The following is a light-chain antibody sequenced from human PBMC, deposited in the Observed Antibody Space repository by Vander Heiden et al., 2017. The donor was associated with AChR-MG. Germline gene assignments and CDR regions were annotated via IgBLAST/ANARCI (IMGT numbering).Light chain of an antibody. CDR3: QSYDSRLSSEV. J-gene: IGLJ1*01. CDR1: SSNIGAGYD. Sequence: QSVLTQPPSVSGAPGQWVTISCTGSSSNIGAGYDVHWYQQLPGTAPKLLIFGNSNRPSGVPDRFSGSKSGTSASLAITGLQAEDEAEYYCQSYDSRLSSEVFGTGTKVTVL. V-gene: IGLV1-40*01. CDR2: GNS.